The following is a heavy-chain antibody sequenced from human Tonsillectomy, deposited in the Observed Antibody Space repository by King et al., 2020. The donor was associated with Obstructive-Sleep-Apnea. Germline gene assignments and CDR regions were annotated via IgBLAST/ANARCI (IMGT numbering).Heavy chain of an antibody. V-gene: IGHV3-21*01. Sequence: VQLVESGGGLVKPGGSLRLSCAASGFTFSSYSMNWVRQAPGKGLEWVSSISSSSSYIYYADSVKGRFTISRDSAKNSLYLQMNSLRAEDTAVYYCARDREYSRLKEGSVYYYYFGMDVWGQGTTVTVSS. D-gene: IGHD6-6*01. CDR1: GFTFSSYS. CDR3: ARDREYSRLKEGSVYYYYFGMDV. J-gene: IGHJ6*02. CDR2: ISSSSSYI.